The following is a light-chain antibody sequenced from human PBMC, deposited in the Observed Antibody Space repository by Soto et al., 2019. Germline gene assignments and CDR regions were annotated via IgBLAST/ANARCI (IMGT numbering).Light chain of an antibody. CDR2: RAS. CDR1: QSVSQE. CDR3: LQYVTYPYT. J-gene: IGKJ4*01. Sequence: DIQMTQSPSTLSASVGDMVTITCRASQSVSQELAWYQQKPGKAPNHLIYRASLLESGVPSRFSGSGSGAEFTLTISSLQPDDFATYYCLQYVTYPYTFGGWTRVEI. V-gene: IGKV1-5*03.